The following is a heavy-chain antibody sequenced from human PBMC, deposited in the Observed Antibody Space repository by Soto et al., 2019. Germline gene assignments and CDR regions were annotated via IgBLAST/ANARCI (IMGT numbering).Heavy chain of an antibody. CDR1: GGSISRGGHY. D-gene: IGHD3-3*01. CDR2: SFYSGTT. CDR3: AREWRGGSEGYYDVMDV. V-gene: IGHV4-31*03. J-gene: IGHJ6*02. Sequence: QVQLQESGPGLVKPSQTRSLTCSVSGGSISRGGHYWGWIRQRPGKGLEWIGYSFYSGTTYYNPSLPSRVSISVDTSKTQFSLKLTSMPVADPAVHFCAREWRGGSEGYYDVMDVWGQGTTVTVAS.